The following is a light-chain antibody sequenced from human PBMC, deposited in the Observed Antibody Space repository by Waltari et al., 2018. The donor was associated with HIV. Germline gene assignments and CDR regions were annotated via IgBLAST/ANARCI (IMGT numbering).Light chain of an antibody. CDR2: RNN. J-gene: IGLJ3*02. V-gene: IGLV1-47*01. Sequence: QSLLTQPPSASGTPGQRVTISCSGSSSNIGSNFVYWYQQLPGTAPKLLIYRNNQRPSGSPDRFSGSKSGTSASLAISGLRSEDEADFYCAAWDDSLSGKWVFGGGTKLTVL. CDR1: SSNIGSNF. CDR3: AAWDDSLSGKWV.